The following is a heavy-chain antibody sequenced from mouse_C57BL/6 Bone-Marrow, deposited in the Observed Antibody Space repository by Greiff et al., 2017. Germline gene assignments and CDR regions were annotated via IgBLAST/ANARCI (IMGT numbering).Heavy chain of an antibody. CDR3: ARDADGYYDY. CDR1: GYTFTDYC. CDR2: IYPGSGNT. V-gene: IGHV1-76*01. Sequence: QVQLMQSGAELVRPGASVKLSCKASGYTFTDYCINWVKQRPGQGLEWIARIYPGSGNTYYNEKFKGKATLTAEKSSSTAYMQLSSLTSEDSAVYFCARDADGYYDYWGQGTTLTVSS. J-gene: IGHJ2*01. D-gene: IGHD2-3*01.